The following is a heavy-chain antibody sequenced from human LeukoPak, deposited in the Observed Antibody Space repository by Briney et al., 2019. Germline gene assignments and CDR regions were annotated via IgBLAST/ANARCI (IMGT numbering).Heavy chain of an antibody. V-gene: IGHV4-39*01. CDR1: GGSISSSSYY. Sequence: SETLSLTCTVSGGSISSSSYYWGWIRQPPGKGLEWIGSIYYSGSTYYNPPLKSRVTISVDTSKNQFSLKLSSVTAADTAVYYCARLHGRNYYDSSGYYYYFDYWGQGTLVTVSS. CDR3: ARLHGRNYYDSSGYYYYFDY. CDR2: IYYSGST. D-gene: IGHD3-22*01. J-gene: IGHJ4*02.